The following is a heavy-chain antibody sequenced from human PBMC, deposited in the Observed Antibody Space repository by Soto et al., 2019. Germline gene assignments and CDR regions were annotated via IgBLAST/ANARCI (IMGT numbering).Heavy chain of an antibody. Sequence: ASVKVSCKASGHAFTSYGISWVRQAPGQGLEWMGWISAYNGNTNYAQKLQGRVTMTTDTSTSTAYMELRSLRSGDTAVYYCAGGGGIVVVINCDGSPPPPDHAFDISCQETMVT. V-gene: IGHV1-18*01. CDR1: GHAFTSYG. J-gene: IGHJ3*02. CDR3: AGGGGIVVVINCDGSPPPPDHAFDI. CDR2: ISAYNGNT. D-gene: IGHD3-22*01.